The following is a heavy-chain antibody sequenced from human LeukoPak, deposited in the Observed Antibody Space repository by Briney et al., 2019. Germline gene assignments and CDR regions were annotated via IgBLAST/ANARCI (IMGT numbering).Heavy chain of an antibody. D-gene: IGHD5-24*01. Sequence: PGGSLRLSCAASGFTFSSFGMHWVRQAPDKGLEWVAFIRYEGNSKYYADSVKGRFTISRDNSKNTLYLQMDSLRAEDTAVYYCARISRSMVDVWGKGTTVTISS. V-gene: IGHV3-30*02. CDR1: GFTFSSFG. CDR3: ARISRSMVDV. CDR2: IRYEGNSK. J-gene: IGHJ6*04.